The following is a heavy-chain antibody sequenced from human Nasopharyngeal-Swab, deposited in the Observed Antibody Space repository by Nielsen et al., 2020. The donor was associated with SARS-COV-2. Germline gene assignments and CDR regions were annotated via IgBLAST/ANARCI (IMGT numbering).Heavy chain of an antibody. Sequence: WIRQPPGKGPEWIAEINHSGSTNYNPSLKSRVILSVDTSMNQVSLEVSSVTAADTAVYYCARGLSGIVPAPILGLGPYYYYYYMDVWGKGTTVTVSS. D-gene: IGHD2-2*01. CDR2: INHSGST. CDR3: ARGLSGIVPAPILGLGPYYYYYYMDV. V-gene: IGHV4-34*01. J-gene: IGHJ6*03.